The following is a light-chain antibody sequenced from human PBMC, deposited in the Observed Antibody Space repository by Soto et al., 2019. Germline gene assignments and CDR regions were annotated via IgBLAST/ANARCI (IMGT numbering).Light chain of an antibody. CDR1: QSISSR. CDR3: QRYNIIWT. Sequence: DIQMTQSPSTLSASVGDRVTITCRASQSISSRVAWYQQKLGKAPKLLIYDGSTLESGVPSRFSGSGSGTEFTLTISSLQPDDFATYYCQRYNIIWTFGQGTKVEIK. V-gene: IGKV1-5*01. CDR2: DGS. J-gene: IGKJ1*01.